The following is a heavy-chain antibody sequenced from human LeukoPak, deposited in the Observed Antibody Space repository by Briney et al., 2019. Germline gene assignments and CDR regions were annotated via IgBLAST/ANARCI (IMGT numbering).Heavy chain of an antibody. CDR1: GFTFSNAW. CDR3: TTTIVVVPAAIGDYYYYGMGV. J-gene: IGHJ6*02. CDR2: IKSKTDGGTT. D-gene: IGHD2-2*01. Sequence: GGSLRLSCAASGFTFSNAWMSWVRQAPGKGLEWVGRIKSKTDGGTTDYAAPVKGRFTISRDDSKNTLYLQMNSLKTEDTAVYYCTTTIVVVPAAIGDYYYYGMGVWGQGTTVTVSS. V-gene: IGHV3-15*01.